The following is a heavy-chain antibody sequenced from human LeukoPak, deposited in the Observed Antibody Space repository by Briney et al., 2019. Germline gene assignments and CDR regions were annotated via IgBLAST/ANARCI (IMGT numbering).Heavy chain of an antibody. J-gene: IGHJ4*02. CDR1: GFTFSSYW. CDR3: ARGAWGSHDY. CDR2: INSDGSSA. Sequence: GGSLRLSCAASGFTFSSYWMHWVRQAPGKGLVWVSRINSDGSSATYADSVKGRFTISRDSAKNTLYLQMSSLRAEDTAVYYCARGAWGSHDYWGQGTLVTVSS. D-gene: IGHD7-27*01. V-gene: IGHV3-74*01.